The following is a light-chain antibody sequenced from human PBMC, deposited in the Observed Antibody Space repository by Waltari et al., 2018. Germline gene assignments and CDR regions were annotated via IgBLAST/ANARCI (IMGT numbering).Light chain of an antibody. CDR3: QQYGSSPRFT. V-gene: IGKV3-20*01. CDR1: QSVSSSY. J-gene: IGKJ3*01. Sequence: EIVLTQSPGTLSLSPGERATLPCRASQSVSSSYFAWYQQKPGQAPRPLIYGASSRATGIPDRFSGSGSGTDFTLTISRLEPEDFAVYYCQQYGSSPRFTFGPGTKVDIK. CDR2: GAS.